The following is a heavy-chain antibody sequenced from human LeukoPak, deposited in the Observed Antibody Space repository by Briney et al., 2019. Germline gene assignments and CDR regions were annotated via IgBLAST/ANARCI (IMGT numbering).Heavy chain of an antibody. J-gene: IGHJ6*02. CDR2: MNPNSGNT. CDR3: ARSVYDFWSGYYTGYYYYYGMDV. Sequence: ASVTVSCKASGYTFTSYDINWVRQAPGQGLEWMGWMNPNSGNTGYAQKFQGRVTMTRSTSISTAYMELSSLRSEDTAVYYCARSVYDFWSGYYTGYYYYYGMDVWGQGTTVTVSS. CDR1: GYTFTSYD. V-gene: IGHV1-8*01. D-gene: IGHD3-3*01.